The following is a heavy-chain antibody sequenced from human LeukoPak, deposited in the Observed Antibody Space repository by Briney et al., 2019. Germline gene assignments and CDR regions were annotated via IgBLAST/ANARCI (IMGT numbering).Heavy chain of an antibody. V-gene: IGHV3-23*01. Sequence: GGSLRLSCAASGFTFSSYEMNWVRQAPGKGLEWVSSISASGGSTNYADSVKGRFTISRDNSKNTVYLQMNSLRAEDTAVYYCAKVMKGSERLTMVRGVIIKTAGLYYMDVWGKGTTVTVSS. CDR1: GFTFSSYE. CDR2: ISASGGST. J-gene: IGHJ6*03. D-gene: IGHD3-10*01. CDR3: AKVMKGSERLTMVRGVIIKTAGLYYMDV.